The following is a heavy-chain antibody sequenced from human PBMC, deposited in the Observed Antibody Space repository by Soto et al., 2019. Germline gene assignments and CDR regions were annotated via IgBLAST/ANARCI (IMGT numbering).Heavy chain of an antibody. CDR3: ARDMGHMGERIFVVVPAAMDY. J-gene: IGHJ4*02. V-gene: IGHV3-48*01. D-gene: IGHD2-2*01. CDR2: ISSSSSTI. CDR1: GFTFSSYS. Sequence: PGGSLRLSFAASGFTFSSYSMNWVRQAPGKGLEWVSYISSSSSTIYYADSVKGRFTISRDNAKNSLYLQMNSLRAEDTAVYYCARDMGHMGERIFVVVPAAMDYWGQGTLVTVSS.